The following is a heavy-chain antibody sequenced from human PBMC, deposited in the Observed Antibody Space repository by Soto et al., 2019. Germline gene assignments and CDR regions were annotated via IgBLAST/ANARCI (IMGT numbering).Heavy chain of an antibody. Sequence: QVQLVQSGAEVKKPGASVKVSCKASGYTFTGYYMHWVRQAPGQGLEWMGWINPNSGGTNYAQKFQGWVTMTRDTSISTAYMELSRLRSDDTAVYYCARDREDNEGDDAFDIWGQGTMVTVSS. CDR2: INPNSGGT. D-gene: IGHD1-1*01. CDR3: ARDREDNEGDDAFDI. CDR1: GYTFTGYY. J-gene: IGHJ3*02. V-gene: IGHV1-2*04.